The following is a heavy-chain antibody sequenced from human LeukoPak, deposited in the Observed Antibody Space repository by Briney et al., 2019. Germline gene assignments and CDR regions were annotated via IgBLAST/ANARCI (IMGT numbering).Heavy chain of an antibody. CDR2: IYHSGST. Sequence: SETLSLTCTVSGYSISSGYYWGWIRQPPGKGLEWIGSIYHSGSTYYNPSLKSRVTISVDTSKNQFSLKLSSVTAADTAVYYCAREWGGLYYYYMDVWGKGTTVTVSS. CDR1: GYSISSGYY. CDR3: AREWGGLYYYYMDV. J-gene: IGHJ6*03. D-gene: IGHD3-16*01. V-gene: IGHV4-38-2*02.